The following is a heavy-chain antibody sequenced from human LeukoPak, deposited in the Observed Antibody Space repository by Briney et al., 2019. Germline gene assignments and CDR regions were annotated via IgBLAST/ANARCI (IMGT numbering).Heavy chain of an antibody. CDR1: GFTFSSYG. J-gene: IGHJ4*02. CDR3: AKDVRFLEWLLSY. V-gene: IGHV3-30*18. D-gene: IGHD3-3*01. CDR2: ISYDGSNK. Sequence: GRSLRLSCAASGFTFSSYGMHWVRQAPGKGLEWVAVISYDGSNKYYADSVKGRFTISRDNSKNALYLQMNSLRAEDTAVYYCAKDVRFLEWLLSYWGQGTLVTVSS.